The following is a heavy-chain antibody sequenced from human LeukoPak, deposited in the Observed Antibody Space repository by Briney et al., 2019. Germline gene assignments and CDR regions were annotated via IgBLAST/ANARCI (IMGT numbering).Heavy chain of an antibody. CDR1: GFTFSGNA. CDR2: VSVCCGST. Sequence: WGTLRLSCAVSGFTFSGNAKSWVRLGPRQGLGLVSVVSVCCGSTYYADSVKGRFTISRDNSKNTLYLQMNSLRAEDTAVYYCAKIRSTSCQSFDYWGQGTLVTVSS. J-gene: IGHJ4*02. CDR3: AKIRSTSCQSFDY. D-gene: IGHD2-2*01. V-gene: IGHV3-23*01.